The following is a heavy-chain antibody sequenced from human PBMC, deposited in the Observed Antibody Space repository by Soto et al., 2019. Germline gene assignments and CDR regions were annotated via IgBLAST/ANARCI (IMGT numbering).Heavy chain of an antibody. Sequence: ELSLRPSLAASGFTFSRYWMHWVRQAPGKGLVWVSRINSDGSSTSYADSVKGRFTISRDNAKNTLYLQMNSLRAEDTAVYYCARGGNYLVAARRFDYWGQGT. D-gene: IGHD6-6*01. CDR3: ARGGNYLVAARRFDY. CDR1: GFTFSRYW. CDR2: INSDGSST. V-gene: IGHV3-74*01. J-gene: IGHJ4*02.